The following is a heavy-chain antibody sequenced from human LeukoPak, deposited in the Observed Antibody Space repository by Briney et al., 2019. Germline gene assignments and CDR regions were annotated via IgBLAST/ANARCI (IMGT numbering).Heavy chain of an antibody. CDR3: AKDLMRFLEWLPAPGFDY. D-gene: IGHD3-3*01. Sequence: PGGSLRLSCAASGFTFSSYGMHWFRQAPGKGLEWVAFIRYDGSNKYYADSVKGRFTISRDNSKNTLYLQMNSLRAEDTAVYYCAKDLMRFLEWLPAPGFDYWGQGTLSPSPQ. CDR1: GFTFSSYG. V-gene: IGHV3-30*02. J-gene: IGHJ4*02. CDR2: IRYDGSNK.